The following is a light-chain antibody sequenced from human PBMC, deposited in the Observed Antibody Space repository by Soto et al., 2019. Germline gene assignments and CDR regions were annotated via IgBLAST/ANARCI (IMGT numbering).Light chain of an antibody. CDR3: QQYGSSPWT. Sequence: EIVLTQSPGTLSLSPGERATLSCRASQSVSSSYLAWYQQKPGQAPRPLIYGASSRAIGIPDGFSGSGSGTDSTLTISRLEPEDFAVYYCQQYGSSPWTFGPGTKV. CDR1: QSVSSSY. V-gene: IGKV3-20*01. CDR2: GAS. J-gene: IGKJ1*01.